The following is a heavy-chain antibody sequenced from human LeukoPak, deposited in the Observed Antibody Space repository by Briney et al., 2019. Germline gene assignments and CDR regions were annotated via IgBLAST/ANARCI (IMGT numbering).Heavy chain of an antibody. CDR3: TTDLGTYYHGSQRLIPIDY. CDR2: IKSKTDGERT. Sequence: GGSLRLSCAASGFTFSDYWMTWVRQAPGKGLEWIGRIKSKTDGERTNYAEPVRGSFTISRDDSKSAVYLQMNSLKIEDTAVYYCTTDLGTYYHGSQRLIPIDYWGQGTLVTVSS. J-gene: IGHJ4*02. CDR1: GFTFSDYW. D-gene: IGHD3-10*01. V-gene: IGHV3-15*01.